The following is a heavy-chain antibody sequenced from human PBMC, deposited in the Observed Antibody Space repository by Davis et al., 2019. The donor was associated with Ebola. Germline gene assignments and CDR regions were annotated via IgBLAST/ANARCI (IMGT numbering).Heavy chain of an antibody. J-gene: IGHJ4*02. CDR3: ARPAGAYTKYLQSSPFDD. V-gene: IGHV5-51*01. D-gene: IGHD5-24*01. Sequence: PGGSLRLSCKGSGYSFTSYWIGWVRQMPGKGLDWMGIIYPGDSDTRYSPSFQGQVTISADKSISTAYLQWSSLKASDTAIYYCARPAGAYTKYLQSSPFDDWGQGTLVTVSS. CDR1: GYSFTSYW. CDR2: IYPGDSDT.